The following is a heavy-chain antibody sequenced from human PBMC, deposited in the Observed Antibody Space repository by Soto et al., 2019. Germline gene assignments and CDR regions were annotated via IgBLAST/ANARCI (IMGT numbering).Heavy chain of an antibody. CDR3: ARGPTVHYDILTGAPYYYYGMDV. V-gene: IGHV1-8*01. D-gene: IGHD3-9*01. CDR1: GYTFTSYD. CDR2: MNPNSGNT. J-gene: IGHJ6*02. Sequence: ASVKVSCKASGYTFTSYDINWVRQATGQGLEWMGWMNPNSGNTNYAQKFQGWVTMTRDTSISTAYMELSRLRSDDTAVYYCARGPTVHYDILTGAPYYYYGMDVWGQGTTVTVSS.